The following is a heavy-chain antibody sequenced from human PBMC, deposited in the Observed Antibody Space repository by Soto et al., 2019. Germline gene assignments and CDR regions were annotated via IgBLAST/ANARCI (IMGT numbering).Heavy chain of an antibody. J-gene: IGHJ4*02. Sequence: ASVKVSCKASGYTFTSYGISWVRQAPGQGLEWKGWISAYNGNTNYAQKLQGRVTMTTDTSTSTAYMELRSLRSDDTAVYYCARDENYDYIWGSYRYRLFDYWGQGTLVTVSS. CDR3: ARDENYDYIWGSYRYRLFDY. D-gene: IGHD3-16*02. V-gene: IGHV1-18*01. CDR1: GYTFTSYG. CDR2: ISAYNGNT.